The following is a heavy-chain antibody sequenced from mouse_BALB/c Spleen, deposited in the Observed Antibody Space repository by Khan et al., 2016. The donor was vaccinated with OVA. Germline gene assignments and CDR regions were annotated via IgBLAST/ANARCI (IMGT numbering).Heavy chain of an antibody. Sequence: EVQLQESGGDLVKPGGSLKLSCAASGFTFSSYGMSWVRQTPDKRLEWVATISSGGSYTYYPDSVKGRFTISRDNAKNTLYLQMSSLKSEDTAMYYCARFITTATSDYYAMDYWGQGTSVTVSS. D-gene: IGHD1-2*01. CDR2: ISSGGSYT. V-gene: IGHV5-6*01. CDR3: ARFITTATSDYYAMDY. J-gene: IGHJ4*01. CDR1: GFTFSSYG.